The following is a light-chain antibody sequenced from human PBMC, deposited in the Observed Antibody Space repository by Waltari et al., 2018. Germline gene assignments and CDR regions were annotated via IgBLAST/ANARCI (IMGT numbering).Light chain of an antibody. Sequence: DIQMTQSPSTLSAFVGDRVTITCRASQNINTWLAWYQQKPGKVPRLLIYKASTLENGVPSRFSGKGSGTEFTLTISSLQPDDFATYYCQQYNSLSGYTFGQGTKLEIK. V-gene: IGKV1-5*03. CDR3: QQYNSLSGYT. CDR2: KAS. CDR1: QNINTW. J-gene: IGKJ2*01.